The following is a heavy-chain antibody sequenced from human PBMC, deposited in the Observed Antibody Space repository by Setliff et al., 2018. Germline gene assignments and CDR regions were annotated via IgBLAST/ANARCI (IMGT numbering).Heavy chain of an antibody. J-gene: IGHJ3*02. V-gene: IGHV1-3*01. CDR3: ARIKSSLVRGVISAFDI. CDR1: GYTFTSYA. D-gene: IGHD3-10*01. Sequence: GASVKVSCKASGYTFTSYAMHWVRQAPGQRLEWMGWINAGNGNTKYSQKFQGRVTITRDTSASTAYMELSSLRSEDTAVYYCARIKSSLVRGVISAFDIWGQGTMVTVSS. CDR2: INAGNGNT.